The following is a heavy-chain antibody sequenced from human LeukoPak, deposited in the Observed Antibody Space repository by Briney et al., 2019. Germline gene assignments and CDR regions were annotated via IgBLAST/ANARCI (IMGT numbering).Heavy chain of an antibody. D-gene: IGHD3-10*01. V-gene: IGHV4-59*01. J-gene: IGHJ5*02. CDR2: IYYSGST. Sequence: SETLSLTCTVSGGSISSYYRSWIRQPPGKGLEGIGYIYYSGSTNYNPPLKSRVTISVDTSKSRFSLKLISVTAADTAVYYCAGGSGSPWGQGTLVTVSS. CDR1: GGSISSYY. CDR3: AGGSGSP.